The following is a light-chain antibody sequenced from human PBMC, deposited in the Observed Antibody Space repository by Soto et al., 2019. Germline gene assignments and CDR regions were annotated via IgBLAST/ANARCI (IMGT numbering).Light chain of an antibody. CDR3: SSYTSSSTVV. V-gene: IGLV2-14*01. CDR2: EVS. CDR1: SSDVGGYNY. J-gene: IGLJ2*01. Sequence: QSALTQPASESGSPGQSITISCTGTSSDVGGYNYVSWYQQRPGKAPKLMIYEVSNRPSGVSNRFSGSKSGNTASLTISGLQAEDEADYYCSSYTSSSTVVIGGGTKLTVL.